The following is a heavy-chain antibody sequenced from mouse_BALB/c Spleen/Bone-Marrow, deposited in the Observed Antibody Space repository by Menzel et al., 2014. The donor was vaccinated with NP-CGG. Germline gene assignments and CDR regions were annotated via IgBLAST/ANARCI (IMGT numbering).Heavy chain of an antibody. J-gene: IGHJ3*01. D-gene: IGHD1-1*01. CDR1: GFNIKDTY. Sequence: EVQLQQSGAELVKPGASVKLSYTASGFNIKDTYIHWVKQRPEQGLEWLGGIDPANGNTKYDPKFQGKATITADTSSNTAYLQLSSLTSEDTAVYYCARDYGRTAWFAYWGQGTLVTVSA. CDR2: IDPANGNT. CDR3: ARDYGRTAWFAY. V-gene: IGHV14-3*02.